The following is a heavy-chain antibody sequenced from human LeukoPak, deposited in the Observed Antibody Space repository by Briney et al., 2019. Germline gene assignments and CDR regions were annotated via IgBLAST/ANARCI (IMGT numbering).Heavy chain of an antibody. V-gene: IGHV3-7*01. Sequence: LPGGSLRLSCVASGFTFSSYWMNWVRQAPGKGLEWVANIKQDGSEKYYVDSVKGRFTISRDNAKNSLYLQMNSLRAEDTAVYYCARDVLRYFDWGGKVAFDIWGQGTMVTVSS. CDR2: IKQDGSEK. J-gene: IGHJ3*02. CDR3: ARDVLRYFDWGGKVAFDI. CDR1: GFTFSSYW. D-gene: IGHD3-9*01.